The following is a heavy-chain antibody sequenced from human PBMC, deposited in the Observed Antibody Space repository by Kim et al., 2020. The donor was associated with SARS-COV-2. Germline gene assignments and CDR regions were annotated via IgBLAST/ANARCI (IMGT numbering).Heavy chain of an antibody. D-gene: IGHD3-22*01. CDR2: IIPIFGTA. CDR1: GGTFSSYA. V-gene: IGHV1-69*13. CDR3: ASQEGMIVVVQDAFDI. Sequence: SVKVSCKASGGTFSSYAISWVRQAPGEGLEWMGGIIPIFGTANYAQKFQGRVTITADESTSTAYMELSSLRSEDTAVYYCASQEGMIVVVQDAFDIWGQGTMVTVSS. J-gene: IGHJ3*02.